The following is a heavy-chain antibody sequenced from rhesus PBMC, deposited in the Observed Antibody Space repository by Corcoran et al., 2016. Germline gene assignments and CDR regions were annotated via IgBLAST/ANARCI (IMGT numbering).Heavy chain of an antibody. Sequence: QEQLVQSGAAVKKPGASVKVSCNASGYIFTSSVISWLLQAPAKGFEWMGGIHPGYGSTSYAQKFQGRVTITADMYTSTVYMELSSLRSEDMAVYYCAAVNQLVKSVDYWGQGVLVTVSS. J-gene: IGHJ4*01. CDR3: AAVNQLVKSVDY. V-gene: IGHV1-70*01. D-gene: IGHD6-13*01. CDR1: GYIFTSSV. CDR2: IHPGYGST.